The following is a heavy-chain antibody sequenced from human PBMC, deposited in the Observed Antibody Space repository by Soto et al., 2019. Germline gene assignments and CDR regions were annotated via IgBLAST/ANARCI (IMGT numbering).Heavy chain of an antibody. Sequence: QVQLVESGGGVVQPGRSLRLSCAASGFTFSSYGMHWVRQAPGKGLEWVAVISYDGSNKYYADSVKGRFTISRDNSKNTLYLQMNSLIAEDTAVYYCAKLTSGYDLERAFDIWGQGTMVTVSS. J-gene: IGHJ3*02. CDR1: GFTFSSYG. V-gene: IGHV3-30*18. CDR3: AKLTSGYDLERAFDI. CDR2: ISYDGSNK. D-gene: IGHD5-12*01.